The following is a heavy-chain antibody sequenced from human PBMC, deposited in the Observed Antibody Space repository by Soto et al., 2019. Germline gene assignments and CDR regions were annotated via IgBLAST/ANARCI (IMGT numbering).Heavy chain of an antibody. CDR3: AKDVVVGATTGLGDYYYYYGMDV. CDR2: ISYDGSNK. V-gene: IGHV3-30*18. Sequence: QVQLVESGGGVVQPGRSLRLSCAASGFTFSSYGMHWVRQAPGKGLEWVAVISYDGSNKYYADSVKGRFTISRDNSKITLYLQMNSLRAEDTAVYNCAKDVVVGATTGLGDYYYYYGMDVWGQGTTVTVSS. D-gene: IGHD1-26*01. J-gene: IGHJ6*02. CDR1: GFTFSSYG.